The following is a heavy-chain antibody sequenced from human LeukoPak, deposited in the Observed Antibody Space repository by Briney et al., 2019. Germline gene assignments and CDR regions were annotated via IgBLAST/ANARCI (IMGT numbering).Heavy chain of an antibody. J-gene: IGHJ4*02. CDR2: ISAYNGNT. CDR1: GYTFTSYG. CDR3: ARDLEGIVGATNHY. V-gene: IGHV1-18*01. Sequence: ASVKVSCKASGYTFTSYGISWVRQAPGQGLEWMGWISAYNGNTNYAQKLQGRVTMTTDTSTSTAYMELWSLRSDDTAVYYCARDLEGIVGATNHYWGQGTLVTVSS. D-gene: IGHD1-26*01.